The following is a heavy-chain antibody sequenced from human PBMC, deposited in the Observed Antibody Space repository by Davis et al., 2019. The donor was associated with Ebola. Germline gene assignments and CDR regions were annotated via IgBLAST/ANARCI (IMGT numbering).Heavy chain of an antibody. D-gene: IGHD3-10*02. J-gene: IGHJ4*02. CDR2: VNSPSNYI. CDR1: GFTFTSYT. Sequence: GESLKISCAASGFTFTSYTMYWVRQAPGKGLEWVSSVNSPSNYIYYADSVKGRFTLSRDNAKNSVYLQMNSLRAEDTAVYYCARDSGIFGDYYFDSWGQGTLVTVSS. CDR3: ARDSGIFGDYYFDS. V-gene: IGHV3-21*01.